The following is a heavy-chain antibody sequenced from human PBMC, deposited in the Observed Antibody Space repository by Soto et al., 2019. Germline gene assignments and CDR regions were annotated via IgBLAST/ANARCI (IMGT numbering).Heavy chain of an antibody. CDR3: ARDPDIELVPAVPPHDAFDI. V-gene: IGHV1-18*01. D-gene: IGHD2-2*01. J-gene: IGHJ3*02. CDR1: GFTFTTYG. CDR2: ISAYNGNT. Sequence: ASVKVSCKASGFTFTTYGISWVRQAPGQGLEWMGWISAYNGNTNYAQKLQDRVTMTTDTSTSTAYMELRSLRSDDTAVYYCARDPDIELVPAVPPHDAFDIWGQGTMVTVSS.